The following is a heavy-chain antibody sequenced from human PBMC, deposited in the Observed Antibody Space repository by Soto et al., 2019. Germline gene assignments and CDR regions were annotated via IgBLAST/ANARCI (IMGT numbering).Heavy chain of an antibody. D-gene: IGHD3-10*01. V-gene: IGHV4-39*07. CDR2: IYYSGST. CDR1: GGSISSSSYY. Sequence: SETLSLTCTVSGGSISSSSYYWGWIRQPPGKGLEWIGSIYYSGSTYYNPSLKSRVTISVDTSKNQFSLKLSSVTAADTAVYYCAREGTRGDYWGQGTLVTVSS. J-gene: IGHJ4*02. CDR3: AREGTRGDY.